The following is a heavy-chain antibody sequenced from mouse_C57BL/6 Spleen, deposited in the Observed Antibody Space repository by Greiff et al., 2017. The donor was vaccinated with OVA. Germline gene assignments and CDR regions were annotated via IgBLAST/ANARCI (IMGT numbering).Heavy chain of an antibody. CDR3: TRAYYAYLFDY. J-gene: IGHJ2*01. Sequence: DVKLVESGAGLVKPGGSLKLSCAASGFTFSSYAMSWVRQTPEKRLEWVAYISSGGDYIYYADTVKGRFTISRDNARNTLYLQMSSLKSEDTAMYYCTRAYYAYLFDYWGQGTTLTVSS. V-gene: IGHV5-9-1*02. CDR1: GFTFSSYA. D-gene: IGHD2-10*01. CDR2: ISSGGDYI.